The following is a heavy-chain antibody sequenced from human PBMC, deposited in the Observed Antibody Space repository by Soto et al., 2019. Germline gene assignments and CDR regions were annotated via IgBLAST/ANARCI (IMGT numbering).Heavy chain of an antibody. D-gene: IGHD1-26*01. J-gene: IGHJ6*02. CDR2: ISWNSGSI. V-gene: IGHV3-9*01. CDR1: TFTFDYYA. Sequence: PGGSLRLSCAASTFTFDYYAMHWVRQAPGKGLEWVSGISWNSGSIGYADSVKGRITISRDNAKNSLYLQMNSLRAEDTALYYCANDIYPSIVVDRGPLNYGMDVSGQGPKVTVSS. CDR3: ANDIYPSIVVDRGPLNYGMDV.